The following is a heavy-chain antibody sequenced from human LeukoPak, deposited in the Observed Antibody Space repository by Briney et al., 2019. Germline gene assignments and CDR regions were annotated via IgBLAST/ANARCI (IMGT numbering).Heavy chain of an antibody. CDR2: IYYSGST. Sequence: PSETLSLTCTVSGGSISSYYWSWIRQPPGKGLEWIGYIYYSGSTNYNPSLKSRVTISVDTSKNQFSLKLSSVTAADTAVYYCARGGVDMATIWGQGTLVTVSS. V-gene: IGHV4-59*01. CDR1: GGSISSYY. D-gene: IGHD5-24*01. CDR3: ARGGVDMATI. J-gene: IGHJ4*02.